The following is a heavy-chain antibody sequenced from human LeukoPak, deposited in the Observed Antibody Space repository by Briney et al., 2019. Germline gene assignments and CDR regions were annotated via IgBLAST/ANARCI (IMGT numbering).Heavy chain of an antibody. Sequence: GGSLRLTCAASGFTFSSYEMNWVRQAPGKGLEWVSYISSSGSTIYYADSVKGRFTISRDNAKNSLCLQMNSLRAEDTAVYYCARDRYYGSGTYDYWGQGTLVTVSS. D-gene: IGHD3-10*01. J-gene: IGHJ4*02. V-gene: IGHV3-48*03. CDR3: ARDRYYGSGTYDY. CDR1: GFTFSSYE. CDR2: ISSSGSTI.